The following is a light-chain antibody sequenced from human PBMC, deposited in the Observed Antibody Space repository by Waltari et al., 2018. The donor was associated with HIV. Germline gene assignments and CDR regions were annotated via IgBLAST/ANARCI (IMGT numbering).Light chain of an antibody. CDR2: DGY. CDR1: SHNFGKYNL. CDR3: CSDAVNTIDVV. Sequence: HSALTQPASVSGSLGLSDTLSSTGTSHNFGKYNLFSCYQQPPRKPPSLIIYDGYQRSSGVSNRFSGSKSGNTASLTISGLHAEDEAYYYCCSDAVNTIDVVFGGGTKVTVL. J-gene: IGLJ2*01. V-gene: IGLV2-23*01.